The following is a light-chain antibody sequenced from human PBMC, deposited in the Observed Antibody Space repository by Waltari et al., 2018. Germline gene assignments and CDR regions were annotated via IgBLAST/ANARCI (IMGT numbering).Light chain of an antibody. CDR3: QQYNSYHIFT. CDR2: KAS. CDR1: QKFNSW. J-gene: IGKJ3*01. V-gene: IGKV1-5*03. Sequence: DIQMTQSPSTLSASVGDRVTITCRASQKFNSWLARYQQKPGKGPKILIYKASSLETGVPSRFIGSESGTEFTLTINSLQPDEFATYYCQQYNSYHIFTFGPGTKVEI.